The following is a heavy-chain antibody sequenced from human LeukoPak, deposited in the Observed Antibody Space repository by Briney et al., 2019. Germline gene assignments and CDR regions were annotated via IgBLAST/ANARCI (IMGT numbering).Heavy chain of an antibody. CDR1: GGTPSSYV. D-gene: IGHD6-19*01. Sequence: SVKASCMASGGTPSSYVINWVRQAPGQGLEWMGGIIPLFGTPNYAQRFQGRLTITADESTNTVYMELSSLRFDDTAVYYCASLPETYSSGLYTVDYWGQGTLLTVSS. CDR3: ASLPETYSSGLYTVDY. J-gene: IGHJ4*02. V-gene: IGHV1-69*13. CDR2: IIPLFGTP.